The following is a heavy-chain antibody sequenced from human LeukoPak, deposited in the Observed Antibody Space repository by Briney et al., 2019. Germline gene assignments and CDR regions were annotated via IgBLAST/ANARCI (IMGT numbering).Heavy chain of an antibody. CDR2: INHSGST. CDR1: GFTFSDYY. D-gene: IGHD2-2*01. CDR3: ARGRAVPAFYYCYGMDV. J-gene: IGHJ6*02. Sequence: GSLRLSCAASGFTFSDYYMSWIRQPPGKGLEWIGEINHSGSTNYNPSLKSRVTISVDTPKNQFSLKLSSVTAADTAVYYCARGRAVPAFYYCYGMDVWGQGTTVTVSS. V-gene: IGHV4-34*01.